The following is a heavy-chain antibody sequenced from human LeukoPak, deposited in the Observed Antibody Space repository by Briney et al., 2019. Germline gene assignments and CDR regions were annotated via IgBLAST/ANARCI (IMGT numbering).Heavy chain of an antibody. CDR3: TTLIVLMVYAIDALRAP. V-gene: IGHV3-53*01. J-gene: IGHJ5*02. CDR2: IYSGGST. CDR1: GFTVSSNY. Sequence: GGSLRLSCAASGFTVSSNYMNWVRQAPGKGLEWVSVIYSGGSTYYADSVKGRFTISRDNSKNTLYLQMNSLRAEDTAVYYCTTLIVLMVYAIDALRAPWGQGTLVTVSS. D-gene: IGHD2-8*01.